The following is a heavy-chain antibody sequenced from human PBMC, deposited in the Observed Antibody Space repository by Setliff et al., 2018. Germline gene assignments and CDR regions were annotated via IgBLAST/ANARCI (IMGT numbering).Heavy chain of an antibody. Sequence: LSLTCTVSNDSISSRHYYWSWIRQPAGKGLEWLGQIYTSWSTNYNPSLKGRATLSIDASKRQFSLKLTSVTAADTAVYYCARMSGFQYMDVWGKGTTVTVSS. V-gene: IGHV4-61*09. D-gene: IGHD3-3*01. CDR1: NDSISSRHYY. CDR2: IYTSWST. CDR3: ARMSGFQYMDV. J-gene: IGHJ6*03.